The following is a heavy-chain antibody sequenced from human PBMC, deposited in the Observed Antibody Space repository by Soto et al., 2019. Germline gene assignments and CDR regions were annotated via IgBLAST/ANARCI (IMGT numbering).Heavy chain of an antibody. V-gene: IGHV4-31*03. J-gene: IGHJ5*02. CDR2: IYYSGST. CDR1: GGSISSGGYY. Sequence: SETLSLTCTVPGGSISSGGYYWSWIRQHPGKGLEWIGYIYYSGSTYYNPSLKSRVTISVDTSKNQFSLKLSSVTAADTAVYYCARVPTSSRPWFDPWGQGTLVTVSS. CDR3: ARVPTSSRPWFDP.